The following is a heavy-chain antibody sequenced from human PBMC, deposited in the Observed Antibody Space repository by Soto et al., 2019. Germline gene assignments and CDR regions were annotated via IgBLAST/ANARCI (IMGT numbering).Heavy chain of an antibody. CDR2: TRNKASNYAS. V-gene: IGHV3-72*01. CDR1: GFRFSDYY. J-gene: IGHJ4*02. D-gene: IGHD1-26*01. Sequence: EVQLVESGGGLVQPGGSLRLSCTASGFRFSDYYMDWVRQLPGKGLEWVGRTRNKASNYASEYAPSLKGRLTISRHDSEDLMVLQLNSLKIEDTAVYYCARDTGGSYDFWGQGALVTVSS. CDR3: ARDTGGSYDF.